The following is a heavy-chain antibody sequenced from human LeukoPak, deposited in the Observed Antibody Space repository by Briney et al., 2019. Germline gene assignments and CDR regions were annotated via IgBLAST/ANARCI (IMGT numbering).Heavy chain of an antibody. CDR3: ARDSSGHYYYYYMDV. D-gene: IGHD3-3*01. Sequence: GASVKVSCKASGYTFTSYGISWVRQAPGQGLEWMGWISAYNGNTNYAQKLQGRVTMTTDTSTGTAYMELRSLRSDDTAVYYCARDSSGHYYYYYMDVWGKGTTVTVSS. CDR2: ISAYNGNT. V-gene: IGHV1-18*01. CDR1: GYTFTSYG. J-gene: IGHJ6*03.